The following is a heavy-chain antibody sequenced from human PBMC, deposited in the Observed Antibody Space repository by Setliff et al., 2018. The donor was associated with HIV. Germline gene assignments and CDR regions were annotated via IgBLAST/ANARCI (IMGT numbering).Heavy chain of an antibody. CDR2: IYTSGST. J-gene: IGHJ6*03. CDR1: GGSISSGSYY. D-gene: IGHD3-22*01. V-gene: IGHV4-61*02. CDR3: ARETYYYDNPQYYYYYMDV. Sequence: SETLSLTCTVSGGSISSGSYYWSWIRQPAGKGLEWIGRIYTSGSTNYNPSLKSRVTISVDTSKNQFSLKLRSVPAADTAVYYCARETYYYDNPQYYYYYMDVWGKGTTVTVSS.